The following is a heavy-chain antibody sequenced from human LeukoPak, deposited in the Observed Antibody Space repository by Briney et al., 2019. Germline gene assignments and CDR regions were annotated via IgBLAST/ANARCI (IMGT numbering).Heavy chain of an antibody. V-gene: IGHV3-30*04. Sequence: QSGGSLRLSCAASGFTFSSYAMHWVRQAPGKGLEWVAVISYDGSNKYYADSVKGRFTISRDNSKNTLYLQMNSLRAEDTAVYYCASSYDSSGYYHTPFDYWGQGTLVTVSS. CDR1: GFTFSSYA. CDR3: ASSYDSSGYYHTPFDY. J-gene: IGHJ4*02. CDR2: ISYDGSNK. D-gene: IGHD3-22*01.